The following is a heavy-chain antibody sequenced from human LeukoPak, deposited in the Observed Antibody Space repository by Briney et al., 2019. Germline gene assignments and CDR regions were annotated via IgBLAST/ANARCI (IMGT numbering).Heavy chain of an antibody. V-gene: IGHV3-30*02. CDR3: AKDRSGPAEH. J-gene: IGHJ1*01. CDR2: IQYDGSNK. CDR1: GFTFSSYG. Sequence: GGSLRLSCAASGFTFSSYGMDWVRQAPGKGLEWVAFIQYDGSNKYYAEFVKGRFTISRDNSKNTLYLQMNSLRADDTAVYYCAKDRSGPAEHWGQGTLVTVSS.